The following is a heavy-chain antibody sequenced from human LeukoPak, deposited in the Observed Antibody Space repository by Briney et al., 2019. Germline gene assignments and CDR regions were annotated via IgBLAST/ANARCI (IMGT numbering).Heavy chain of an antibody. V-gene: IGHV4-59*01. Sequence: SETLSLTCTVSGGSISSYYWSWIRQPPGKGLEWIGYIYYSGSTNYNPSLKSRVTISVDTSKNQFSLKLSSVTAADTAVYYCAREGGSYSSYWGQGTLVTVSS. CDR1: GGSISSYY. J-gene: IGHJ4*02. D-gene: IGHD1-26*01. CDR2: IYYSGST. CDR3: AREGGSYSSY.